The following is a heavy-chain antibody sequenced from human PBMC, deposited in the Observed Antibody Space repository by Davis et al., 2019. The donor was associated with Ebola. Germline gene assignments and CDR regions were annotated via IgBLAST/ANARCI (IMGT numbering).Heavy chain of an antibody. D-gene: IGHD2/OR15-2a*01. V-gene: IGHV1-46*01. Sequence: ASVKVSCKASGYTFTSYYMHWVRQAPGQGLEWMGIINPSGGSTSYAQKFQGRVTMARDTSTSTVYMELSSLRSEDTAVYYCASSSTPPAIEYYDYALDVWGQGTTVTVSS. CDR2: INPSGGST. CDR3: ASSSTPPAIEYYDYALDV. J-gene: IGHJ6*02. CDR1: GYTFTSYY.